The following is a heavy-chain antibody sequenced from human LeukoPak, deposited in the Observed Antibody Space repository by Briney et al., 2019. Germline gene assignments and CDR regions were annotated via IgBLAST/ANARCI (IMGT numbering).Heavy chain of an antibody. CDR3: ARERPVYSSGLFDY. CDR1: GGSVSSYY. CDR2: IYYSGST. Sequence: SETLSLTCTVSGGSVSSYYWSWIRQPPGKGLEWIGYIYYSGSTNYNPSLKSRVTISVDTSKNQFSLKLSSVTAADTAVYYCARERPVYSSGLFDYWGQGTLVTVPS. V-gene: IGHV4-59*02. J-gene: IGHJ4*02. D-gene: IGHD6-19*01.